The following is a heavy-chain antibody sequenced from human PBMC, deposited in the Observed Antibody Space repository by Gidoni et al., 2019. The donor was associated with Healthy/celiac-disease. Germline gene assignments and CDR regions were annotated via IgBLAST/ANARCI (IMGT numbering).Heavy chain of an antibody. CDR3: TTGLLLLWFGELGYYFDY. CDR2: IKSKTDGGTT. D-gene: IGHD3-10*01. CDR1: GFTFSNAW. J-gene: IGHJ4*02. V-gene: IGHV3-15*01. Sequence: EVQLVESGGGLVKPGGSLSLSCAASGFTFSNAWLSWVRQAPGKGLEWVGRIKSKTDGGTTDYAAPVKGRFTISRDDSKNTLYLQMNSLKTEDTAVYYCTTGLLLLWFGELGYYFDYWGQGTLVTVSS.